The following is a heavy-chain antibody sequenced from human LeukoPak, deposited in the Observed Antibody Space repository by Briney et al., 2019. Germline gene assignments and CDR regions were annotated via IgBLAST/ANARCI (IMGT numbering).Heavy chain of an antibody. V-gene: IGHV1-18*01. Sequence: ASVKVSCKASGYTFTSYGISWVRQAPGQGLEWMGWISAYNGNTNYAQKLQGRVTMTTDTSTSTAYMELRSLGSDDTAVYYCARDFDDILTGVPDYWGQGTLVTVSS. J-gene: IGHJ4*02. CDR2: ISAYNGNT. CDR3: ARDFDDILTGVPDY. D-gene: IGHD3-9*01. CDR1: GYTFTSYG.